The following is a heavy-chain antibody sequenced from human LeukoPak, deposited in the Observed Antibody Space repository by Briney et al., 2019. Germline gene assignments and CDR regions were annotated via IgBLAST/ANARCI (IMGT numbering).Heavy chain of an antibody. CDR2: INHSGST. Sequence: PSETLSLTCAVYGGSFSGYYWSWIRQPPGKGLEWIGEINHSGSTNCNPSLKSRVTISVDTSKNQFSLKLSSVTAADTAVYYCARGGRRQGNTAMVKNLNFDYWGQGTLVTVSS. D-gene: IGHD5-18*01. CDR1: GGSFSGYY. V-gene: IGHV4-34*01. CDR3: ARGGRRQGNTAMVKNLNFDY. J-gene: IGHJ4*02.